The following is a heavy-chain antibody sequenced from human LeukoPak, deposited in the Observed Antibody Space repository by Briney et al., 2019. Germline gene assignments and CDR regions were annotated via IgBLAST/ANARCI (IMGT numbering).Heavy chain of an antibody. CDR2: INPNSGGT. CDR1: GYTFTGYY. J-gene: IGHJ4*02. Sequence: ASVKVSRNASGYTFTGYYMHWVRQAPGQGLEWMGWINPNSGGTNYAQKFQGRVTMTRDTSISTAYMELSRLRSDDTAVYYCARGFLHDSSSYHDYWGQGTLVTVSS. D-gene: IGHD3-22*01. CDR3: ARGFLHDSSSYHDY. V-gene: IGHV1-2*02.